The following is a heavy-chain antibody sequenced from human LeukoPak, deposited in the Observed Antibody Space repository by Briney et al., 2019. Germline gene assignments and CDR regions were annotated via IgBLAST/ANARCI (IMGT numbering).Heavy chain of an antibody. CDR3: ARVIFDYYDSSGYLGAFDI. V-gene: IGHV4-59*01. D-gene: IGHD3-22*01. J-gene: IGHJ3*02. Sequence: PSETLSLTCTVSGGSIRSYYWSWIRQPPGKGLEWIGYIYNSGSTNYNPSLKSRVTISVDTSKNQFSLKLTSVTAADTAVYYCARVIFDYYDSSGYLGAFDIWGQGTMVTVSS. CDR1: GGSIRSYY. CDR2: IYNSGST.